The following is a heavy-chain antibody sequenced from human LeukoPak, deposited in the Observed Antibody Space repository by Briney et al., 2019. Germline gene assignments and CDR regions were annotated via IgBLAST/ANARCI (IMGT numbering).Heavy chain of an antibody. CDR1: GYTLTELS. J-gene: IGHJ5*02. V-gene: IGHV1-24*01. CDR2: FDPEDGKT. CDR3: AIVMGRYDWSDP. Sequence: GASVKVSCKVSGYTLTELSIHWVRQAPGKGLEWVGGFDPEDGKTIYTQKFQGRVTMTEDTSTDTAYMDLSSLRSEDTAVYYCAIVMGRYDWSDPWGQGTLVTVSS. D-gene: IGHD1-1*01.